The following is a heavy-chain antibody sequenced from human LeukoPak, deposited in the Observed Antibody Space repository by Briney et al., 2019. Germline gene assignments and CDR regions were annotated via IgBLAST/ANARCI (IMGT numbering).Heavy chain of an antibody. Sequence: GESLKISCKGSEYSFTSHWIGWVRQMPGKGLEWMGIIYPGDSDTKYSPSFQGQVTISADKSISTAYLQWSSLEASDSAMYYCAGNPDDYFDYWGQGTLVTVSS. CDR1: EYSFTSHW. CDR3: AGNPDDYFDY. V-gene: IGHV5-51*01. J-gene: IGHJ4*02. CDR2: IYPGDSDT.